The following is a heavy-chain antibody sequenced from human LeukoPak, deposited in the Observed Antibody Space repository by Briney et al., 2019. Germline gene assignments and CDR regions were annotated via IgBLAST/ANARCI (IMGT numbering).Heavy chain of an antibody. Sequence: GGSLRLSCAASGFTFSSYWMSWVRQAPGKGLEWVANIKQDGSEKYYVDSVKGRFTISRDNAKNSLYLQMNSLRAEGTAVYYCGLGELSQTPIDYWGQGTLVTVSS. CDR1: GFTFSSYW. V-gene: IGHV3-7*01. J-gene: IGHJ4*02. CDR3: GLGELSQTPIDY. CDR2: IKQDGSEK. D-gene: IGHD3-16*02.